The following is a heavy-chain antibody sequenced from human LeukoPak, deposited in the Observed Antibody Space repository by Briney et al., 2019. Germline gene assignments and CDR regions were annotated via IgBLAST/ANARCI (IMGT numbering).Heavy chain of an antibody. V-gene: IGHV3-21*01. CDR2: ISSSSSYI. CDR1: GFTFISYS. D-gene: IGHD6-13*01. Sequence: PGRSLRLSCAASGFTFISYSMSWVRPAPGKGLEWVSSISSSSSYIYYADSVKGRFTISRDNAKNSLYLQMNSLRAEDTAVYYCARVSRSGSSWYWFDPGGQRTLVTVSS. J-gene: IGHJ5*02. CDR3: ARVSRSGSSWYWFDP.